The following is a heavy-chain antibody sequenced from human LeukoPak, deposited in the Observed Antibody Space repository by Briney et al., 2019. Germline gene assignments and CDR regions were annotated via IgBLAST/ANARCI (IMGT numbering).Heavy chain of an antibody. CDR2: INPSSGGT. V-gene: IGHV1-2*02. CDR1: GYTFTVYY. J-gene: IGHJ4*02. CDR3: ARDGSVPYDY. Sequence: ASVKVSCKASGYTFTVYYMHWVRQAPGQGLEWMGWINPSSGGTNYAQKFQGRVTMTRDTSISTAYMELSRLTSDDTAVYYCARDGSVPYDYWGQGTLVTVSS.